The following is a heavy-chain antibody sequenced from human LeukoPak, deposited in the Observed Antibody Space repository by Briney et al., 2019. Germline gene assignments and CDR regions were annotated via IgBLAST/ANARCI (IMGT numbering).Heavy chain of an antibody. J-gene: IGHJ4*02. Sequence: SETLSLTCAVSGGSISSSNWWSWVRQPPGKGLEWIGEIYHSGSTNYNPSLKSRVTISVDKSKNQFSLKLSSVTAADTAVYYCARVSGYCSSTSCRTLDYWGQGTLVTASS. V-gene: IGHV4-4*02. CDR1: GGSISSSNW. CDR3: ARVSGYCSSTSCRTLDY. CDR2: IYHSGST. D-gene: IGHD2-2*01.